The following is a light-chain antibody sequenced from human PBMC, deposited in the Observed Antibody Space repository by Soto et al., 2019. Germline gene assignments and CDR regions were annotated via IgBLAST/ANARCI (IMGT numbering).Light chain of an antibody. CDR3: QSYDSSVSKVV. J-gene: IGLJ2*01. CDR1: SSNIGAGYD. Sequence: QSVLTQPPSVSGAPGQRVTISCTGSSSNIGAGYDVHWYQQLPGTAPKLLIYGNSNRPSGVPDRFSGSKSGTSASRAITGLQAEDEADYYCQSYDSSVSKVVFGGGTTLTVL. V-gene: IGLV1-40*01. CDR2: GNS.